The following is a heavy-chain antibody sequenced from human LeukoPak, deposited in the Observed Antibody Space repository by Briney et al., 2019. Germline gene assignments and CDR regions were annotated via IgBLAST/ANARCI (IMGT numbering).Heavy chain of an antibody. CDR3: ARGDYGDSFFDY. Sequence: GGSLRLSCAASGFTFSSYGMHWVRQAPGKGLEGVAFIRYDGSNKYYADSVKGRFTISRDNSRNTLYLQMNSLRAGDTAVYYCARGDYGDSFFDYWGQGTLVTVSS. CDR1: GFTFSSYG. CDR2: IRYDGSNK. V-gene: IGHV3-30*02. J-gene: IGHJ4*02. D-gene: IGHD4-17*01.